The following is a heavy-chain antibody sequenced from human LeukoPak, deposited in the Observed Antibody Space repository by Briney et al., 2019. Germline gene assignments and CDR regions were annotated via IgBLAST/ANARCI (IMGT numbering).Heavy chain of an antibody. J-gene: IGHJ6*03. V-gene: IGHV1-18*01. Sequence: ASVKVSCKASGYIFTSYGISWVRQAPGQGLEWMGRISAYNDNTNYAQKLRGRVTVTTDTSTSTAYMELRSLRFDDTAVYYCARMWELSYYMDVWGKGTTVIVSS. D-gene: IGHD1-26*01. CDR2: ISAYNDNT. CDR3: ARMWELSYYMDV. CDR1: GYIFTSYG.